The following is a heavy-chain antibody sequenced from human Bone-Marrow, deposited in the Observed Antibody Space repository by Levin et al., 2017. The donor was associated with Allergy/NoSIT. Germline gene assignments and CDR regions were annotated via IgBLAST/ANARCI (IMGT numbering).Heavy chain of an antibody. D-gene: IGHD3-9*01. CDR3: ARGSLRLFDWLHSSYYFDN. Sequence: SGPTLVKPPQTLTLTCTFSGFTLSVSGVAVGWIRQPPGKALEWLALFSAGGDKSYSPSLKSRLSITNDSPKNQVVLTMTNMDPEDTATYYCARGSLRLFDWLHSSYYFDNWGQGTLVAVSS. J-gene: IGHJ4*02. CDR1: GFTLSVSGVA. V-gene: IGHV2-5*02. CDR2: FSAGGDK.